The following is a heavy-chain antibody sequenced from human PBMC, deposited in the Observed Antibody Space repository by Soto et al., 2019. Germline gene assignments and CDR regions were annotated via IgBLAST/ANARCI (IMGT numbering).Heavy chain of an antibody. J-gene: IGHJ4*02. D-gene: IGHD5-18*01. CDR3: AKNPPRRYGKQDSLSLDY. CDR1: GFTFTRYS. Sequence: GGSLILSCAASGFTFTRYSMNWVRQAPGKGLEWVSSISSTTNYIYYGDSMKGRFTISRDNAKNSLYLEMNSLRAEDTAVYYCAKNPPRRYGKQDSLSLDYWGQGTLVTVSS. CDR2: ISSTTNYI. V-gene: IGHV3-21*06.